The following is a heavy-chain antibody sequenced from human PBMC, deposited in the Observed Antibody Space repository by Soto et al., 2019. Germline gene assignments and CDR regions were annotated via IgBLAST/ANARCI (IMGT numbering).Heavy chain of an antibody. D-gene: IGHD2-2*01. Sequence: GESLKITCKASGYSFTSYWITCVRQMPGKGLEWMGRIDPADSYTNYSPSFQGHVTISADKSISTAYLQWRSLKASDTAMYYCASLCTSCSSPIHAAYWGQGTLVTVSS. V-gene: IGHV5-10-1*01. CDR2: IDPADSYT. J-gene: IGHJ4*02. CDR1: GYSFTSYW. CDR3: ASLCTSCSSPIHAAY.